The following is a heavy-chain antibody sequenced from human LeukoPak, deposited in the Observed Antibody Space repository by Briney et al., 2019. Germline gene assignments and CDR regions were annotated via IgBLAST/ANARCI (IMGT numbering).Heavy chain of an antibody. CDR1: GGSISIYY. CDR3: ARDRELGS. D-gene: IGHD3-16*01. CDR2: IYNSGST. V-gene: IGHV4-59*01. J-gene: IGHJ5*02. Sequence: SETLSLTCIVTGGSISIYYWNWIRQPPGKGLEWIGYIYNSGSTDYNPSLKRRVTISADTSKNQFSLKLTSVTAADTAVYYCARDRELGSWGQGILVTVSS.